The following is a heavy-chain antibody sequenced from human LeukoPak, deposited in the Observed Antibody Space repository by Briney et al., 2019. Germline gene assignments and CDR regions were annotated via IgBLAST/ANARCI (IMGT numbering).Heavy chain of an antibody. J-gene: IGHJ6*03. CDR3: AKDGATAGHYYYYMDV. Sequence: GGSLRLSCAASGFTFSSYGMHWVRQAPGKRLEWVSFIRYDGTNKYCADSVKGRFTISRDNFKNTLYLQMNSLIAEDTAVYYCAKDGATAGHYYYYMDVWGKGTTVTISS. V-gene: IGHV3-30*02. CDR1: GFTFSSYG. D-gene: IGHD5-12*01. CDR2: IRYDGTNK.